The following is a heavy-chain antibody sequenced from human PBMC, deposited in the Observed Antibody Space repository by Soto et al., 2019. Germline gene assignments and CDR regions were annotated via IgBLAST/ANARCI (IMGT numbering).Heavy chain of an antibody. CDR3: ARGHGYCTNGVCRIFDY. D-gene: IGHD2-8*01. CDR2: INHSGST. Sequence: SETLSLTCAVYGGSFSGYYWSWIRQPPGKGLEWIGEINHSGSTNYNPSLKSRVTISVDTSKNQFSLKLSSVTAADTAVYYCARGHGYCTNGVCRIFDYWGQGTPVTVSS. V-gene: IGHV4-34*01. CDR1: GGSFSGYY. J-gene: IGHJ4*02.